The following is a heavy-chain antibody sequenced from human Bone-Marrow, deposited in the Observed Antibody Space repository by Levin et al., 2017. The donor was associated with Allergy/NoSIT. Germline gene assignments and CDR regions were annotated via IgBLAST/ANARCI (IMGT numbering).Heavy chain of an antibody. CDR3: ARGVKDSSGYDHDAFDI. J-gene: IGHJ3*02. V-gene: IGHV3-33*01. Sequence: GESLKISCAAFGFTFSSYGMHWVRQAPGKGLGWVAVIWYYGSNKYYADSVKGRFTISRDNSKNTLYLQMNSLRAEDTAVYYCARGVKDSSGYDHDAFDIWGQGTMVTVSS. CDR2: IWYYGSNK. D-gene: IGHD3-22*01. CDR1: GFTFSSYG.